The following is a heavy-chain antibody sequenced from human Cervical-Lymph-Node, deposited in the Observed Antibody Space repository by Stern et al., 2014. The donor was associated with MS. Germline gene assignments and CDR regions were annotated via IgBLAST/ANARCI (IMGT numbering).Heavy chain of an antibody. CDR2: FDPEHGET. D-gene: IGHD2-21*02. Sequence: QVQLGQSGAEVKKPGASVKVSCKVSGYTLSEISMPWVRQAPGKGLEWMGGFDPEHGETRYAQKFQGRVTMAEDRSTDTAYMELSSLRSEDTAVYYCATHRGRVTYYYGMDVWGQGTTVTVSS. V-gene: IGHV1-24*01. CDR3: ATHRGRVTYYYGMDV. CDR1: GYTLSEIS. J-gene: IGHJ6*02.